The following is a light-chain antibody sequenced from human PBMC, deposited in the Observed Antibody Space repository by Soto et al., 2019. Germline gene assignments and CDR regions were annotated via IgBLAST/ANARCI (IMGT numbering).Light chain of an antibody. CDR3: HQRSSWIT. Sequence: EIVLTQSPATLSLWPGETAILSCRASQSVNSHLSWYQQKPGQAPRLLIYDASKRAPGIPARFSGSGSATEFTLTISSLEPEDFAHYYCHQRSSWITFGQGTRLEIE. CDR1: QSVNSH. CDR2: DAS. J-gene: IGKJ5*01. V-gene: IGKV3-11*01.